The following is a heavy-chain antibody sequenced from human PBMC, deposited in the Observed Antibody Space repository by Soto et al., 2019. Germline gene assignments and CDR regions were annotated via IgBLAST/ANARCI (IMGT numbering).Heavy chain of an antibody. V-gene: IGHV1-18*01. J-gene: IGHJ6*02. CDR3: ARDRYYYDSSGYYYYYYGMDV. D-gene: IGHD3-22*01. CDR1: GYTLTSYG. CDR2: ISAYNGNT. Sequence: QVQLVQSGAEVKKPGASVKVSCKASGYTLTSYGISWVRQAPGQGLEWMGWISAYNGNTNYAQKLQGRVTMTTDTSTSTAYMELRSLRSDDTAVYYCARDRYYYDSSGYYYYYYGMDVWGQGTTVTVSS.